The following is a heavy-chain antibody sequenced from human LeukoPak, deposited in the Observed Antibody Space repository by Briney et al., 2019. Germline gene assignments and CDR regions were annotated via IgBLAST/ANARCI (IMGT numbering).Heavy chain of an antibody. CDR3: ARDLLEDYDFWSGSFDY. CDR1: GFTFSSYA. Sequence: QPGGSLRLSCAASGFTFSSYAMHWVRQAPGKGLEYVSAISSNGGSTYYANSVKGRFTISRDNYKNTLYLQMGSLRADDMAVYYCARDLLEDYDFWSGSFDYWGQGTVVTVSS. V-gene: IGHV3-64*01. J-gene: IGHJ4*02. CDR2: ISSNGGST. D-gene: IGHD3-3*01.